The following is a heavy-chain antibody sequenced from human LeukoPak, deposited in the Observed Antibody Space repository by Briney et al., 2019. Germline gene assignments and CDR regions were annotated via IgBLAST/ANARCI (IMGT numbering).Heavy chain of an antibody. CDR3: ARCLVYYYMDV. Sequence: PGGSLRLSCAASRFTFSTYSMNWVRQAPGKGLEWVSYISSTSSTIYYADSVKGRFTISRDNAKNSLYLQMNSLRAEDTAVYYCARCLVYYYMDVWGKGATVTISS. J-gene: IGHJ6*03. CDR2: ISSTSSTI. CDR1: RFTFSTYS. V-gene: IGHV3-48*01. D-gene: IGHD4-17*01.